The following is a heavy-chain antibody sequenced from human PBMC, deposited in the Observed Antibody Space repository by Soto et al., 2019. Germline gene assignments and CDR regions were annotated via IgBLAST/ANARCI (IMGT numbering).Heavy chain of an antibody. J-gene: IGHJ6*02. CDR3: ARVFLEWSTLYGMDV. Sequence: GGSLRLSCAASGFTFSSYGMHWVRQAPGKGLEWVAVIWYDGSNKYYADSVKGRFTISRDNSKNTLYLQMNSLRAEDTAVYYCARVFLEWSTLYGMDVWGQGTTVTVS. V-gene: IGHV3-33*01. D-gene: IGHD3-3*01. CDR2: IWYDGSNK. CDR1: GFTFSSYG.